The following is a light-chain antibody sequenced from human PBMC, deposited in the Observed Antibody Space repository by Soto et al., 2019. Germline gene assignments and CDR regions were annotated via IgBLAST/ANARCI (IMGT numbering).Light chain of an antibody. CDR2: GAS. CDR1: QSISSNF. J-gene: IGKJ1*01. CDR3: QQYGSAST. Sequence: IVLTQSPGTLSLSPGERATLSCRASQSISSNFLAWYQQKPGQAPRLRIYGASSRATGIPDRFSGSGSGTDFTLTISRLEAEDFAVYYCQQYGSASTFGQGTKVEIK. V-gene: IGKV3-20*01.